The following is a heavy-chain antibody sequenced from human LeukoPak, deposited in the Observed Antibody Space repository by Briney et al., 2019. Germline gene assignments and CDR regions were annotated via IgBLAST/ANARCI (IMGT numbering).Heavy chain of an antibody. J-gene: IGHJ2*01. CDR1: GYNFANYW. D-gene: IGHD2-2*03. Sequence: GESLKISCKGSGYNFANYWITRVRQMPGKGLDWMGRINPRDSYANYSPSFQGHVFISTDRSTSSAYLQLNSLKASDTAIYYCARQGSPLDGWFFDRWGRGTLVTVSS. CDR2: INPRDSYA. CDR3: ARQGSPLDGWFFDR. V-gene: IGHV5-10-1*01.